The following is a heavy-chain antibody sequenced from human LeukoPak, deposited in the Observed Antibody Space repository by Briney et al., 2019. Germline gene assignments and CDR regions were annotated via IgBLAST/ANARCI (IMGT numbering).Heavy chain of an antibody. CDR3: AREDVNIEVAASGPFDI. CDR2: ISSSSDYI. Sequence: GGSLRLSCAASGFTFSSYSMNWVRQAPGKGLEWVSSISSSSDYIYYADSVKGRFTISRDNAKNSLSLQMNSLRAEDTAVYYCAREDVNIEVAASGPFDIWGQGTMVTGSS. D-gene: IGHD6-19*01. V-gene: IGHV3-21*01. CDR1: GFTFSSYS. J-gene: IGHJ3*02.